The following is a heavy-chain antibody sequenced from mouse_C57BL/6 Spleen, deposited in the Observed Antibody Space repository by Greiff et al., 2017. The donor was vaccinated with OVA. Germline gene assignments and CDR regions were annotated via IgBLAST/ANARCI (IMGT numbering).Heavy chain of an antibody. Sequence: QVQLQQSGAELVRPGSSVKLSCKASGYTFTSYWMHWVKQRPIQGLEWIGNIDPSDSATHYNQKFKDKATLTVDKSSSTAYMQLSSLTSEDSAVYYCARATGTGGYYFDYWGQGTTLTVSS. D-gene: IGHD4-1*02. CDR2: IDPSDSAT. CDR1: GYTFTSYW. CDR3: ARATGTGGYYFDY. V-gene: IGHV1-52*01. J-gene: IGHJ2*01.